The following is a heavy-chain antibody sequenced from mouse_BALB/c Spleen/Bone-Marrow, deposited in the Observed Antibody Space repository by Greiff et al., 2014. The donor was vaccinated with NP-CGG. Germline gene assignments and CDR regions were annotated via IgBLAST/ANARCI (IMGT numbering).Heavy chain of an antibody. Sequence: VQLQQSGPGLVAPSQSPSITCTVSGFSLTSYGVYWVRQPPGKGLEWLGVIWAGGTTNYNSALMSRLTISKDNSKSQVFLKMNSLQTDDTAMYYCARDRGITSMDHWGQGTSVTVSS. V-gene: IGHV2-9*02. CDR2: IWAGGTT. CDR3: ARDRGITSMDH. D-gene: IGHD2-4*01. J-gene: IGHJ4*01. CDR1: GFSLTSYG.